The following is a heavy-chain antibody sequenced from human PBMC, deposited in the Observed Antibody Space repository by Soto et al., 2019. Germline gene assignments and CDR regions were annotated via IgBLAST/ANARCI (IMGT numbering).Heavy chain of an antibody. CDR3: AKDKAPFVFGSRWYFDY. J-gene: IGHJ4*02. V-gene: IGHV3-30*18. Sequence: QVQLVESGGGVVQPGSSLRLSCAASGFTFSSYGMHWVRQAPGKGLEWVAVISYDGSNKYYADSVKGRFTISRDNSTNTLYLQMHSLRAEDTAVYYCAKDKAPFVFGSRWYFDYWGQGTLVTAAS. CDR1: GFTFSSYG. CDR2: ISYDGSNK. D-gene: IGHD6-13*01.